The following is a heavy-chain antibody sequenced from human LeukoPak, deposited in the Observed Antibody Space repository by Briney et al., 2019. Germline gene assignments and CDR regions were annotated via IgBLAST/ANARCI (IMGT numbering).Heavy chain of an antibody. CDR1: GFTFSSYH. J-gene: IGHJ4*02. CDR3: ARSTVTMGSVDY. CDR2: ISSNSEYI. D-gene: IGHD4-17*01. Sequence: IPGGSLRLSCAASGFTFSSYHINWVRQAPGKGLEWVSSISSNSEYIYYADSVKGRFTISRDNSKNTLYLQMNSLRAEDTAVYYCARSTVTMGSVDYWGQGTLVTVSS. V-gene: IGHV3-21*01.